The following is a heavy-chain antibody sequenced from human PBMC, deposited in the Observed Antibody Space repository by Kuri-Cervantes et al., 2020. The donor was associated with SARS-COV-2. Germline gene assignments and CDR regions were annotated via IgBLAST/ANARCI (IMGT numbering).Heavy chain of an antibody. D-gene: IGHD4-17*01. Sequence: GGSRRRSCAASGFTFSSYDMHWVRQATGKGLEWVSAIGTAGDTYYPGSVKGRFTISRENAKNSLYLQMNSLRAEDTAVYYCAMVRGGDYVFDYWGQGTLVTVSS. J-gene: IGHJ4*02. CDR1: GFTFSSYD. CDR2: IGTAGDT. V-gene: IGHV3-13*01. CDR3: AMVRGGDYVFDY.